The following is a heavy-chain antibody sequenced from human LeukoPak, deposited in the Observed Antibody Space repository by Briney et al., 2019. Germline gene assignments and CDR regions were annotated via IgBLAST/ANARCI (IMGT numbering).Heavy chain of an antibody. D-gene: IGHD2-15*01. CDR1: GYTFTSYD. J-gene: IGHJ3*02. CDR2: INPSGGST. V-gene: IGHV1-46*01. CDR3: AREGGYCSGGSCYIDAFDI. Sequence: ASVKVSCKASGYTFTSYDINWVRQATGQGLEWMGIINPSGGSTSYAQKFQGRVTMTRDTSTSTVYMELSSLRSEDTAVYYCAREGGYCSGGSCYIDAFDIWGQGTMVTVSS.